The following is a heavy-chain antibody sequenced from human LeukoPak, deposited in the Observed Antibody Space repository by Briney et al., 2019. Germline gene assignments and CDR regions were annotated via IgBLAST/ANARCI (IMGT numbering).Heavy chain of an antibody. V-gene: IGHV1-18*01. CDR2: ISAYNGNT. J-gene: IGHJ6*03. D-gene: IGHD4-11*01. CDR1: GYTFTSYG. CDR3: ARYRFFMTTVNYYYYYMDV. Sequence: GASVKVSCKASGYTFTSYGISWVRQAPGQGLEWTGWISAYNGNTNYAQKLQGRVTMTTDTSTSTAYMELRSLRSDDTAVYYCARYRFFMTTVNYYYYYMDVWGKGTTVTVSS.